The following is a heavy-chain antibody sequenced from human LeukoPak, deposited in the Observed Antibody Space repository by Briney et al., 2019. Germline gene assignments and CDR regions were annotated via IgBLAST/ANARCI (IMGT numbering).Heavy chain of an antibody. V-gene: IGHV1-2*02. CDR3: ARLHTSGDNN. Sequence: ASVKVSCKASGDTFTGYHMHWVRQAPGQGLEWMGCINPHSGGTNYAQKFQGRVTMTTDTSFITAYMELSRLRSDDTAVYYCARLHTSGDNNWGQGTLVTVSS. CDR1: GDTFTGYH. J-gene: IGHJ4*02. D-gene: IGHD6-19*01. CDR2: INPHSGGT.